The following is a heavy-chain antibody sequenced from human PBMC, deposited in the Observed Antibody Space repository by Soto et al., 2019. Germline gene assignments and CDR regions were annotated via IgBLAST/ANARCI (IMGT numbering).Heavy chain of an antibody. V-gene: IGHV3-48*02. CDR2: ITSDTKTI. CDR3: AISVEGHFDY. Sequence: EVQLVESGGNLVQPGGSLRLSCAASGFRFSIYSMNWVRQAPGKGLEWSAYITSDTKTIKYADSVKGRFTISRDNDNNLVYLYMNSLRDEDTAVYYCAISVEGHFDYWGQGTVVTVSA. J-gene: IGHJ4*02. D-gene: IGHD6-19*01. CDR1: GFRFSIYS.